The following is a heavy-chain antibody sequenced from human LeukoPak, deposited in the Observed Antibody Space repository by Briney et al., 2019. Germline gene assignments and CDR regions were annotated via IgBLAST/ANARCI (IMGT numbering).Heavy chain of an antibody. Sequence: PGRSLSLSCAASGFTFSDYDLPWLRQAPGKGLEQVSVVSHTGNTTSYADSVKGRFTISRDNSKNTLYLQMNSLTPDDTAIYYCMRMRLASPGNVYWGQGTLVSVSS. J-gene: IGHJ4*02. D-gene: IGHD6-13*01. CDR3: MRMRLASPGNVY. V-gene: IGHV3-30*04. CDR1: GFTFSDYD. CDR2: VSHTGNTT.